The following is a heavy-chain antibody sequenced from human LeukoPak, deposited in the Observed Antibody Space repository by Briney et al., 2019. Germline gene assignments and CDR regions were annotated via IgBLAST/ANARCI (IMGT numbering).Heavy chain of an antibody. J-gene: IGHJ2*01. D-gene: IGHD6-13*01. CDR1: GDSISSISYS. CDR2: INHSGST. CDR3: ARGAAIYSSSWYRILKYWYFDL. V-gene: IGHV4-39*07. Sequence: PSETLSLTCTVSGDSISSISYSWGWIRQPPGKGLEWIGEINHSGSTNYNPSLKSRVTISVDTSKNQFSLKLSSVTAADTAVYYCARGAAIYSSSWYRILKYWYFDLWGRGTLVTVSS.